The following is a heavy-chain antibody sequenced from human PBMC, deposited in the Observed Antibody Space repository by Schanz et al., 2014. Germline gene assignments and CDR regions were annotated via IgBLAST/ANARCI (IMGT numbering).Heavy chain of an antibody. CDR3: ARDDAWAFDY. J-gene: IGHJ4*02. CDR2: ISGSGGST. D-gene: IGHD7-27*01. CDR1: GFTLTSYA. V-gene: IGHV3-23*04. Sequence: EVQVVESGGGLVQPGGSLRLSCEASGFTLTSYALTWVRQAPGKGLEWVAGISGSGGSTDYADSVKGRFIISRDNSKNTLDLQMNSLRDDDTAVYYCARDDAWAFDYWGQGTLVTVSS.